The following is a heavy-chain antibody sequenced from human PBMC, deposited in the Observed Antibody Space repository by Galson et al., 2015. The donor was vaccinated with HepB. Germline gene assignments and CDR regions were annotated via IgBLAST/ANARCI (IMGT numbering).Heavy chain of an antibody. D-gene: IGHD6-19*01. V-gene: IGHV3-73*01. CDR2: IRSNANSYAT. CDR3: TRTAPVAGTLFDY. J-gene: IGHJ4*02. Sequence: SLRLSCAASGFTFSSSAMHWVRQASGKGLEWVGRIRSNANSYATAYAASVKGRFTISRDDSKNTAYLQMNSLKTEDTAVYYCTRTAPVAGTLFDYWGQGTLVTVSS. CDR1: GFTFSSSA.